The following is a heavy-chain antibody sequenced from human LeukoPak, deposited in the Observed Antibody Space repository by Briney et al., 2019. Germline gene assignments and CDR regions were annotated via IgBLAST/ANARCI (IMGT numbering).Heavy chain of an antibody. CDR1: GGTFSSYA. CDR2: IIPIFGTA. CDR3: ARSHYYDSSGHFDY. D-gene: IGHD3-22*01. Sequence: ASVKVSCKASGGTFSSYAISWVRQAPGQGLEWMGRIIPIFGTANYAQKFQGRVTITTDESTSTAYTELSSLRSEDTAVYYCARSHYYDSSGHFDYWGQGTLVTVSS. J-gene: IGHJ4*02. V-gene: IGHV1-69*05.